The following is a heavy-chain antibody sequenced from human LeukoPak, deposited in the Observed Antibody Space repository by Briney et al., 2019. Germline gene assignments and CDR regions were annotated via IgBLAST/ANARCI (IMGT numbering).Heavy chain of an antibody. CDR3: AKERIVVVTAVNDY. D-gene: IGHD2-21*02. Sequence: GGSLSLSCAASGFTFSSYAMSWVRQAPGKGLEWVSAISGSGGSTYYADSVKGRFTISRDNSKNTLYLQMNSLRAEDAAVYYCAKERIVVVTAVNDYWGQGTLVTVSS. V-gene: IGHV3-23*01. CDR1: GFTFSSYA. J-gene: IGHJ4*02. CDR2: ISGSGGST.